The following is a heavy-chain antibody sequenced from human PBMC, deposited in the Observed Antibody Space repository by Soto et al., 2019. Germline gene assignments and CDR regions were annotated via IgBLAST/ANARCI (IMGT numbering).Heavy chain of an antibody. Sequence: GGSLRLSCIGSGFTIGNYWMSWVRQAPGKGLEWVANIKPDGSDKYYEESVKGRFTISRDNAKNSLYLQMNSLRAEDTAVYYCAKEGGYSSSSTNFDYWGQGTLVTVSS. CDR2: IKPDGSDK. V-gene: IGHV3-7*01. CDR1: GFTIGNYW. J-gene: IGHJ4*02. CDR3: AKEGGYSSSSTNFDY. D-gene: IGHD6-6*01.